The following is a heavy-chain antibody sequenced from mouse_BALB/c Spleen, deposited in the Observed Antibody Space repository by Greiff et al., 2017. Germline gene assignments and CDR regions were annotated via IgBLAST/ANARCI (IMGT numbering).Heavy chain of an antibody. CDR3: ARNYPEVFSY. V-gene: IGHV2-2*02. J-gene: IGHJ3*01. Sequence: VKLVESGPGLVQPSQSLSITCTVSGFSLTSYGVHWVRQSPGKGLEWLGVIWSGGSTDYNAAFISRLSISKDNSKSQVFFKMNSLQANDTAIYYCARNYPEVFSYWGQGTRVTVSA. CDR1: GFSLTSYG. CDR2: IWSGGST.